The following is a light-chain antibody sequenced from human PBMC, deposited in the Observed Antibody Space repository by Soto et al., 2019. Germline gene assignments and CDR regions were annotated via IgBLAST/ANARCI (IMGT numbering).Light chain of an antibody. J-gene: IGKJ2*01. Sequence: DIQMTQSPSSLSASVGDIVTITCQASQDISTYLNWYQQKPGKATKLLIYDASNLETGVPSRFSGSGSGTDFTFTISCLQLEDIETDDCEQYDNLPPTFGHWTKLEIK. CDR3: EQYDNLPPT. CDR1: QDISTY. CDR2: DAS. V-gene: IGKV1-33*01.